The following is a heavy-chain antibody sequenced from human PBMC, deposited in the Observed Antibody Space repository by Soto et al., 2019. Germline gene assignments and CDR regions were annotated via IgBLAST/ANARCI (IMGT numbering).Heavy chain of an antibody. J-gene: IGHJ4*02. D-gene: IGHD2-2*01. V-gene: IGHV3-7*01. CDR3: VKVLARGVGVPRFYFDS. CDR2: IKLDASEK. Sequence: GGSLRLSCAASGFTFSFYWMSWVRQAPGKGLEWLGTIKLDASEKKYVDSVKGRFTMSRDNAKNSLYLQMDSLRAEDTAVYYCVKVLARGVGVPRFYFDSWGQGALVTVSS. CDR1: GFTFSFYW.